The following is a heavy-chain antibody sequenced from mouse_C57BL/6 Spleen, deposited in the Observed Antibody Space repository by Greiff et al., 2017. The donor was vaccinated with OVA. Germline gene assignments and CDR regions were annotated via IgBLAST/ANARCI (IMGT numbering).Heavy chain of an antibody. D-gene: IGHD3-2*02. CDR3: ARGGLDSSGSWFAY. J-gene: IGHJ3*01. V-gene: IGHV1-19*01. Sequence: VQLQQSGPVLVKPGASVKMSCKASGYTFTDYYMNWVKQSHGKSLEWMGVINPYNGGTSYNQKFKGKATLTVDKSSSTAYMEFNSLTSEDSAVYYCARGGLDSSGSWFAYWGQGTLVTVSA. CDR1: GYTFTDYY. CDR2: INPYNGGT.